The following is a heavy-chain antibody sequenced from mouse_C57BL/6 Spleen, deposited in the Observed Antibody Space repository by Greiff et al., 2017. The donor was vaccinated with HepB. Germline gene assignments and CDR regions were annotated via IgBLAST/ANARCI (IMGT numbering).Heavy chain of an antibody. Sequence: EVKLVESEGGLVQPGSSMKLSCTASGFTFSDYYVAWVRQVPEKGLEWVANINYDGSSTYYLDSLKSRFIISRDNAKNILYLQMSSLKSEDTATYYCAREQVITTAFYFDYWGQGTTLTVSS. CDR1: GFTFSDYY. CDR3: AREQVITTAFYFDY. D-gene: IGHD1-1*01. V-gene: IGHV5-16*01. CDR2: INYDGSST. J-gene: IGHJ2*01.